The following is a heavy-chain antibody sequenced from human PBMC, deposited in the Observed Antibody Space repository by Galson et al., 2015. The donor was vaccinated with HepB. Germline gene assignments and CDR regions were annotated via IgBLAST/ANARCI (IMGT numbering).Heavy chain of an antibody. CDR2: INSDATTI. V-gene: IGHV3-48*02. D-gene: IGHD3-16*01. CDR1: GFTFSDYS. J-gene: IGHJ4*02. Sequence: SLRLSCAGSGFTFSDYSMNWVRQAPGKGLGWISYINSDATTIYYEDSVEGRFTISRDNADNSLYLQMSSLRDDDTAVYYCARVAGGFDLWGRGTLVTVSS. CDR3: ARVAGGFDL.